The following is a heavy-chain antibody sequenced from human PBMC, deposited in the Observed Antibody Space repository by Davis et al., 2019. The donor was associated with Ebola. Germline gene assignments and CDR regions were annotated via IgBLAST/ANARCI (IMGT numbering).Heavy chain of an antibody. V-gene: IGHV4-34*01. CDR2: INHSGST. CDR1: GGSFSGYY. J-gene: IGHJ4*02. CDR3: ASYLE. Sequence: MPSETLSLTCAVYGGSFSGYYWSWIRQPPGKGLEWIGEINHSGSTYYNPSLKSRVTISVDRSKNQFSLKLSSVTAADTAVYYCASYLEWGQGTLVTVSS. D-gene: IGHD5-24*01.